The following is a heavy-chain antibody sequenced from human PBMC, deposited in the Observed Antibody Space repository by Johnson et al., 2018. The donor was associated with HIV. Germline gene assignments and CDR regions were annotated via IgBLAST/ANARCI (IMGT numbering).Heavy chain of an antibody. J-gene: IGHJ3*02. CDR2: IKQDGSEK. CDR3: AREGPQFAGGDAFDI. V-gene: IGHV3-7*05. CDR1: GFTFSSYW. D-gene: IGHD1-26*01. Sequence: VQLVESGGGVVQPGRSLRLSCAASGFTFSSYWMSWVRQAPGKGLEWVANIKQDGSEKYYVDSLKGRITISRDNAKNSLYLQMNSLRAADTAVYYCAREGPQFAGGDAFDIWGQGTMVTVSS.